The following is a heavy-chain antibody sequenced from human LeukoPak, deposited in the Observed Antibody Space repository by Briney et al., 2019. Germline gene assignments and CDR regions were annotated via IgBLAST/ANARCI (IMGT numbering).Heavy chain of an antibody. Sequence: SETLSLTCSVSGGSISSYYWSWIRQPPGKGLEWIAYIHYSGSTNYNPSLKSRLTISVDTSKNQFSLKLTSVTTADTAVYYCARHEPYRVPVAGTYYSYPMDVWGQGTTVTVSS. CDR1: GGSISSYY. V-gene: IGHV4-59*08. D-gene: IGHD6-19*01. CDR3: ARHEPYRVPVAGTYYSYPMDV. J-gene: IGHJ6*02. CDR2: IHYSGST.